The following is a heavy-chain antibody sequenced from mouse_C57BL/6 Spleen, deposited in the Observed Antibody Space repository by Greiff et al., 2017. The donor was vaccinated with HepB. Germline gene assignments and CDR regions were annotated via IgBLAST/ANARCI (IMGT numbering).Heavy chain of an antibody. Sequence: VQLQQSGAELVKPGASVKLSCKASGYTFTSYWMHWVKQRPGRGLEWIGRIDPNSGGTKYNEKFKSKATLTVDKPSSTAYMQLSSLTSEDSAVYYCAREEGYGNYVGYFDVWGTGTTVTVSS. CDR3: AREEGYGNYVGYFDV. CDR1: GYTFTSYW. CDR2: IDPNSGGT. D-gene: IGHD2-1*01. J-gene: IGHJ1*03. V-gene: IGHV1-72*01.